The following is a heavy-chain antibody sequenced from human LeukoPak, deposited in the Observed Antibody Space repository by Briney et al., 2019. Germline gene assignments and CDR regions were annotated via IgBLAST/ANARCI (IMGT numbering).Heavy chain of an antibody. Sequence: ASVKVSCKASGYTFTGYYIHWVRQAPGQGLEWMGGLNPDTGSTNYAQKFQARVIMTRDTSINTAYMELRRLRYDDTAMYFCAREPFSGSGGLNWFAPWGQGTLVTVSS. CDR3: AREPFSGSGGLNWFAP. J-gene: IGHJ5*02. V-gene: IGHV1-2*02. CDR1: GYTFTGYY. D-gene: IGHD3-10*01. CDR2: LNPDTGST.